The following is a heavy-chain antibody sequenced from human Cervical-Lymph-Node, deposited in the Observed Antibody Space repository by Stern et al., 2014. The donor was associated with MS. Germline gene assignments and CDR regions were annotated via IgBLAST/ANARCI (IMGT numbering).Heavy chain of an antibody. V-gene: IGHV4-31*03. D-gene: IGHD3-22*01. CDR3: ARGARYSDSSGYYFYFDY. J-gene: IGHJ4*02. Sequence: QVQLGQSGPGLVKPSQTLPLTCTVSGGSINSGGYYWSWIRQYPGKGLEWIGYIYYTGSAYYDPSLKSRLSMSIDTSKNQFSLNLNSVTAADTAVYYCARGARYSDSSGYYFYFDYWGQGTLVTVSS. CDR1: GGSINSGGYY. CDR2: IYYTGSA.